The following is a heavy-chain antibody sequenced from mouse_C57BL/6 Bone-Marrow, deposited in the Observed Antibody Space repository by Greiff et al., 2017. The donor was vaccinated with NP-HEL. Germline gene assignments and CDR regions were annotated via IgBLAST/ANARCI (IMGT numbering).Heavy chain of an antibody. V-gene: IGHV1-52*01. D-gene: IGHD2-5*01. CDR1: GYTFTSYW. J-gene: IGHJ2*01. CDR2: IDPSDSET. CDR3: ARSNYVGFDY. Sequence: QVQLKQPGAELVRPGSSVKLSCKASGYTFTSYWMHWVKQRPIQGLEWIGNIDPSDSETHYNQKFKNKATLTVDKSSSTAYMQLSSLTSEDSAVYYCARSNYVGFDYWGQGTTLTVSS.